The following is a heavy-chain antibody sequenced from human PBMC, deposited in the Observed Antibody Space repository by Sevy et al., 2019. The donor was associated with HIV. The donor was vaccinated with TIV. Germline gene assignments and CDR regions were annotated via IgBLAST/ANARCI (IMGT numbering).Heavy chain of an antibody. CDR1: GYTFTGYY. J-gene: IGHJ4*02. D-gene: IGHD3-22*01. Sequence: ASVKFSCKASGYTFTGYYVHWVRQAPGQGLEWMGWINPNSGGTYFAKKFQDSVTMTTDTSVNTAYMELRSLRFDDTAVYYCARMGDYYDSSGYYPLKFWGQGTLVTVSS. V-gene: IGHV1-2*02. CDR2: INPNSGGT. CDR3: ARMGDYYDSSGYYPLKF.